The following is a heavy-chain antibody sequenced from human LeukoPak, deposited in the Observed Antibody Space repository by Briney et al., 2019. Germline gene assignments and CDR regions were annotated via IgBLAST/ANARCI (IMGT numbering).Heavy chain of an antibody. Sequence: SQTLSLTCTVSGGSISSGGYYWSWIRQPPGKGLEWIGYIYYSGSTNYNPSLKSRVTISVDTSKNQFSLKLSSVTAADTAVYYCARVKGVVVVAAALPYYYYGMDVWGQGTTVTVSS. CDR3: ARVKGVVVVAAALPYYYYGMDV. D-gene: IGHD2-15*01. CDR1: GGSISSGGYY. CDR2: IYYSGST. V-gene: IGHV4-61*08. J-gene: IGHJ6*02.